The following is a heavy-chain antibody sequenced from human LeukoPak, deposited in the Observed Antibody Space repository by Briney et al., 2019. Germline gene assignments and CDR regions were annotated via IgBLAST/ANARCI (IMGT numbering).Heavy chain of an antibody. CDR1: GYTFTGYY. CDR2: INPNSGGT. Sequence: GSSVKVSCKASGYTFTGYYMHWVRQAPGQGLEWMGWINPNSGGTNYAQKFQGWVTMTRDTSISTAYMELSRLRSDDTAVYYCVREVGSCYVYFDYWGQGTLVTVSS. J-gene: IGHJ4*02. CDR3: VREVGSCYVYFDY. V-gene: IGHV1-2*04. D-gene: IGHD1-26*01.